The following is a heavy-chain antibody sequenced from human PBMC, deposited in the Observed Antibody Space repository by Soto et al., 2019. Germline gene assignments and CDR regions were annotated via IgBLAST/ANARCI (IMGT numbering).Heavy chain of an antibody. CDR2: IYSGGGT. D-gene: IGHD3-16*01. CDR3: ARGGVQDAFEI. CDR1: GFVVDRTY. Sequence: EVQLVETGGGLIQPGGSLRLSCAASGFVVDRTYMTWVRQAPGKGLEWVSVIYSGGGTYYADSVEGRFTISRDTSKNTLHLQMNDLRAEDTALYYCARGGVQDAFEIWGQGTMVTVSS. J-gene: IGHJ3*02. V-gene: IGHV3-53*02.